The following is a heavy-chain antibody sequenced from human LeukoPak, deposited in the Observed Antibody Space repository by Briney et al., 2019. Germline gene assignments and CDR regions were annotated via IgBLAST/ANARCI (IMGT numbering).Heavy chain of an antibody. V-gene: IGHV4-34*01. CDR2: INHSGST. CDR3: ARHERGHTIFGVVIWFDP. Sequence: PSETLSLTCAVYGGSFSGYYWSWIRQPPGKGLEWIGEINHSGSTNYNPSLKSRATISVDTSRNQFSLKLSSVTAADTAVYYCARHERGHTIFGVVIWFDPWGQGTLVTVSS. CDR1: GGSFSGYY. J-gene: IGHJ5*02. D-gene: IGHD3-3*01.